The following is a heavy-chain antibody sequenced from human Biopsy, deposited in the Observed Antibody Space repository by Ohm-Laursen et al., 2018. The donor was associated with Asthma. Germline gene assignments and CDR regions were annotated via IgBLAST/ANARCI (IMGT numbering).Heavy chain of an antibody. CDR2: IYHRGNT. CDR3: ARDYYDFWNRSVYTYFGMDV. D-gene: IGHD3-3*01. V-gene: IGHV4-31*03. CDR1: GYSISNGGYY. J-gene: IGHJ6*02. Sequence: TLSLTCNVSGYSISNGGYYWTWVRQRPGKGPEWIGNIYHRGNTKYNPSLKSRLSFSVDTSKNQFSLKLSSVTAADTAIYFCARDYYDFWNRSVYTYFGMDVWGRGTTVVVSS.